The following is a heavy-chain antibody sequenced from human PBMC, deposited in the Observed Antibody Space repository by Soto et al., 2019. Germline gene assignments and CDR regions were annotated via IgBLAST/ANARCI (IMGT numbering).Heavy chain of an antibody. J-gene: IGHJ5*02. Sequence: SETLSLTCTVSGGSISSYYWSWIRQPAGKGLEWIGRIYTSGSTNYNPSLKSRVTMSVDTSKNQFSLKLSSVTAADTAVYYCARVYPPHGSGSYVLGHWFDPWGQGTRVTVSS. CDR1: GGSISSYY. CDR3: ARVYPPHGSGSYVLGHWFDP. CDR2: IYTSGST. D-gene: IGHD3-10*01. V-gene: IGHV4-4*07.